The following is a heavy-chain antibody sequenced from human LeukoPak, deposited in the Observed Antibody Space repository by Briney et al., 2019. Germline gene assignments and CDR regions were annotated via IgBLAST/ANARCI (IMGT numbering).Heavy chain of an antibody. V-gene: IGHV4-31*11. Sequence: KPSETLSLTCAVSGGSISSGSYYWSWIRQHPGKGLEWIGYIYYSGSTYYNPSLKSRVTISLDTSKNQFSLKLSSVTAADTAVYFCAREMVIAAAGHNWFRPWGQGTLVTVSS. CDR2: IYYSGST. CDR3: AREMVIAAAGHNWFRP. D-gene: IGHD6-13*01. J-gene: IGHJ5*02. CDR1: GGSISSGSYY.